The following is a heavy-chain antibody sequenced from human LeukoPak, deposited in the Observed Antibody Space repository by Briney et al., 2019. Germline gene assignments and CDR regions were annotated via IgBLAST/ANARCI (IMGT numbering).Heavy chain of an antibody. V-gene: IGHV3-30*04. J-gene: IGHJ4*02. CDR3: AKSSIVATSAFDY. Sequence: GGSLRLSCAASGFTLSSYAMDWVRQAQGKGRGWVAVISYDGSNTYYADSLNGRFTISRDNSKNTLYLQMNSLRAEDTAVYYCAKSSIVATSAFDYWGQGTLVTVSS. D-gene: IGHD5-12*01. CDR2: ISYDGSNT. CDR1: GFTLSSYA.